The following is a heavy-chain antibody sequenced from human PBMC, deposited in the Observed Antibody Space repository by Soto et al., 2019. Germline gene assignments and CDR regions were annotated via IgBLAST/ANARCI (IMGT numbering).Heavy chain of an antibody. Sequence: QVQLVQSGAEGKKPGASVKVSCKASGYTFTSYGISWVRQATGQGLAWMGGISAYNGNTNYAQKHQGRVTMTTDTSTSTAYMELRSPRSDDKAVYYSARLGLVSWGMDVWGQGTTVTVSS. CDR1: GYTFTSYG. D-gene: IGHD6-6*01. V-gene: IGHV1-18*01. CDR2: ISAYNGNT. J-gene: IGHJ6*02. CDR3: ARLGLVSWGMDV.